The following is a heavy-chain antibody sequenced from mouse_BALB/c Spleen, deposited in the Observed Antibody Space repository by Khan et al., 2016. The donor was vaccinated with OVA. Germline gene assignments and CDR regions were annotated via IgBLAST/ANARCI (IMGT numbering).Heavy chain of an antibody. Sequence: EVELVESGGGLVQPGGSRKLSCAASGFTFSSFGMHWVRQAPEKGLEWVAYISSGSSTIYYADSVKGRLTISRDNPKNTLFLQMTSLRSEDTAMYYFASPVFTSAKVAIDYWGQGTSVTVSS. CDR2: ISSGSSTI. D-gene: IGHD1-2*01. CDR3: ASPVFTSAKVAIDY. J-gene: IGHJ4*01. V-gene: IGHV5-17*02. CDR1: GFTFSSFG.